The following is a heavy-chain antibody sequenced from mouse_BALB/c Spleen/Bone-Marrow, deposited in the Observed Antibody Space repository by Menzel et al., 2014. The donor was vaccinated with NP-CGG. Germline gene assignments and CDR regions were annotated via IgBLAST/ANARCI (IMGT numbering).Heavy chain of an antibody. CDR3: ARGGISVDY. J-gene: IGHJ2*01. Sequence: QVQLQQSGAELVRPGSSVKISCKSSGYVFSTYWINWVRQRPGQGLEWIGQIYPGDGDTDFNGKFKDKATLTADESSNTGYMQLSSLTSEDSAVYFCARGGISVDYWGQGTTLTVSS. V-gene: IGHV1-80*01. CDR2: IYPGDGDT. CDR1: GYVFSTYW.